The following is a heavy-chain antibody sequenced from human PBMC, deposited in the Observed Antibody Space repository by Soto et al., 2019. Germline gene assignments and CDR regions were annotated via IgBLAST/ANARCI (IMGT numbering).Heavy chain of an antibody. Sequence: SVKVSCKVSGYTLTELSMHWVRQAPGKGLEWMGGFDPEDGETIYAQKFQGRVTMTEDTSTDTAYMELSSLRSEDTAVYYCATVRGDYCTNGVCYRNAFDIWGQGTMVTVS. CDR1: GYTLTELS. CDR2: FDPEDGET. J-gene: IGHJ3*02. V-gene: IGHV1-24*01. D-gene: IGHD2-8*01. CDR3: ATVRGDYCTNGVCYRNAFDI.